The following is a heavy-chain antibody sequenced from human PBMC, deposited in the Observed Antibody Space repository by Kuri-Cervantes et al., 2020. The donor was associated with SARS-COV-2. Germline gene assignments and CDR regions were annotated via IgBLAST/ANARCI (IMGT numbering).Heavy chain of an antibody. V-gene: IGHV3-30-3*01. J-gene: IGHJ4*02. CDR2: ISYDGSNK. D-gene: IGHD3-10*01. CDR3: ANPITMVRGVIMGLDY. Sequence: GESLKISCAASGFTFSSYAMHWVRQDPGKGLEWVAVISYDGSNKYYADSVEGRFTISRDNSKNTLYLQMNSLRAEDTAVYYCANPITMVRGVIMGLDYWGQGTLVTVSS. CDR1: GFTFSSYA.